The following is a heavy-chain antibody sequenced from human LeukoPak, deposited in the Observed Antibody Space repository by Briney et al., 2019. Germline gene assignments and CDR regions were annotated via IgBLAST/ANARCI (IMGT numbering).Heavy chain of an antibody. D-gene: IGHD3-3*01. CDR3: ARIIPSYYDFWSGYNNYYFDY. CDR2: IYHSGST. CDR1: GGSISSGGYS. V-gene: IGHV4-30-2*01. Sequence: SETLSLTCAVSGGSISSGGYSWSWIRQPPGKGLEWIGYIYHSGSTYYNPSLKSRATISVDRSKNQFSLKLSSVTAADTAVYYCARIIPSYYDFWSGYNNYYFDYWGQGTLVTVSS. J-gene: IGHJ4*02.